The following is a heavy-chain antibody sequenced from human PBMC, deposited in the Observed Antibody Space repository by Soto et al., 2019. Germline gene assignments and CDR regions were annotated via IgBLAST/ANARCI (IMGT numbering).Heavy chain of an antibody. Sequence: GGSLRLSCAASGFTFDDYAMHWVRQAPGKGLEWVSGISWNSGSIGYADSVKGRFTISRDNAKNSLYLQMNSLRAEDTALYYCAKDKKWLQWYYFDYWGQGTLVTVSS. CDR2: ISWNSGSI. J-gene: IGHJ4*02. CDR3: AKDKKWLQWYYFDY. D-gene: IGHD5-12*01. V-gene: IGHV3-9*01. CDR1: GFTFDDYA.